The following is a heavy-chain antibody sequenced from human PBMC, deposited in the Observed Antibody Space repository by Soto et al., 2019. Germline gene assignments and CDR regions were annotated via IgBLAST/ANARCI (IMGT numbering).Heavy chain of an antibody. V-gene: IGHV1-8*01. CDR3: ARGTSAAGTGWFDP. J-gene: IGHJ5*02. CDR1: GYTFTSYD. Sequence: QVQRVQSGAEVKKSGASVKVSCKASGYTFTSYDINWVRQATGQGLEWMGWMNPNSGNTGYAQKFQGRVTMTRNTSISTAYMELSSLRYEDTAVYYCARGTSAAGTGWFDPWGQGTLVTVSS. CDR2: MNPNSGNT. D-gene: IGHD6-13*01.